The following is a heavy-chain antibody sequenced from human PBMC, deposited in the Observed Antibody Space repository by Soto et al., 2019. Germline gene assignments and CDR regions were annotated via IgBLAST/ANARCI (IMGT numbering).Heavy chain of an antibody. V-gene: IGHV4-34*01. CDR1: GGSFSGYY. J-gene: IGHJ5*02. CDR2: INHSGST. Sequence: SETLSLTCAVYGGSFSGYYWSWIRQPPGKGLEWIGEINHSGSTYYNPSLKSRVTISVDTSKNQFSLKLSPVTAADTAVYYCARNYGDYPNWFDPWGQGTLVTVSS. CDR3: ARNYGDYPNWFDP. D-gene: IGHD4-17*01.